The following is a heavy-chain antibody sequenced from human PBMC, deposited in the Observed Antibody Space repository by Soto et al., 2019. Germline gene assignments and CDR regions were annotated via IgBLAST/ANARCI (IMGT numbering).Heavy chain of an antibody. J-gene: IGHJ6*02. Sequence: GGSLRLSCRVSGFTFNNSGMHWVRQAPGKGLEWMAVISYDGSDKYYADSVKGRVIISRDNSKNTLNLEMNSLRAEDTAIYYCVKDRVPGAYGNYYGMDVWGQGTMVTVSS. V-gene: IGHV3-30*18. CDR1: GFTFNNSG. CDR3: VKDRVPGAYGNYYGMDV. D-gene: IGHD5-12*01. CDR2: ISYDGSDK.